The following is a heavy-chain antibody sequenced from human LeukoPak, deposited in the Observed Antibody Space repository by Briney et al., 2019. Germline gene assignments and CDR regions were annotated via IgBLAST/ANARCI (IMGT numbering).Heavy chain of an antibody. J-gene: IGHJ4*02. V-gene: IGHV1-69*13. CDR2: IIPIFGTA. Sequence: GASVKVSCKASGGTFSSYAISWVRQAPGQGLEWMGGIIPIFGTANYAQKFQGRVAITADESTSTAYMELSSLRSEDTAVYYCARGGYCSSTSCQYFDYWGQGTLVIVSS. CDR1: GGTFSSYA. CDR3: ARGGYCSSTSCQYFDY. D-gene: IGHD2-2*01.